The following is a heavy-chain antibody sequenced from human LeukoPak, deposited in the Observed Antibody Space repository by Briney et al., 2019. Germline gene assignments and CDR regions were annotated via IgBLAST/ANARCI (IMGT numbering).Heavy chain of an antibody. CDR2: INHSGST. CDR1: GGSISSGGYY. D-gene: IGHD1-26*01. Sequence: NTSETLSLTCTVSGGSISSGGYYWSWIRQHPGKGLEWIGEINHSGSTNYNPSLKSRVTISVDTSKNQFSLKLSSVTAADTAVYYCARAKYSSGSYQYWGQGTLVTVSS. V-gene: IGHV4-31*03. J-gene: IGHJ4*02. CDR3: ARAKYSSGSYQY.